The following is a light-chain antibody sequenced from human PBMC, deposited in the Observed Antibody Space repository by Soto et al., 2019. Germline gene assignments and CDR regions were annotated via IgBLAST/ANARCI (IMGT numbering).Light chain of an antibody. CDR2: AAT. V-gene: IGKV1-39*01. CDR1: QSISFY. CDR3: QQSYSIPQT. J-gene: IGKJ1*01. Sequence: DIQMTQSPSSLSASAGDRVTITCWASQSISFYLNWYQQKPGQAPKLLIYAATSLQSGVPSRFSGSGSGTDFTLTISSLQPEDFARYYCQQSYSIPQTFGQGTKVEIK.